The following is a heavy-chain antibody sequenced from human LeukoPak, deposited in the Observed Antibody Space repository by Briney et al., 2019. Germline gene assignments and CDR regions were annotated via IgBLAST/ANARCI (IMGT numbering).Heavy chain of an antibody. J-gene: IGHJ4*02. D-gene: IGHD6-6*01. Sequence: GGSLRVSCVASGFSFSSYSMNWVRQAPGKGLEWVSTISSGTGSYIYYADSVRGRFTISRDNAKNSLYLQMNSLRAEDTAVYYCARCSGVFGSSGYWGQGTLVTVSS. CDR3: ARCSGVFGSSGY. CDR2: ISSGTGSYI. V-gene: IGHV3-21*01. CDR1: GFSFSSYS.